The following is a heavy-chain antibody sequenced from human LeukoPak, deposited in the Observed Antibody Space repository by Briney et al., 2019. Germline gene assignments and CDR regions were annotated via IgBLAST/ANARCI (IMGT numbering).Heavy chain of an antibody. Sequence: ASVTVSCKASDYPFTNFGVSWVRQAPGQGLEWMGWISGYNSKTHYPRKFQGRVTMTTDTSTTTAYMELRTLRSDDTAVYYCAKSNGYGLVDIWGQGTMVTVSS. D-gene: IGHD3-10*01. CDR3: AKSNGYGLVDI. V-gene: IGHV1-18*01. J-gene: IGHJ3*02. CDR1: DYPFTNFG. CDR2: ISGYNSKT.